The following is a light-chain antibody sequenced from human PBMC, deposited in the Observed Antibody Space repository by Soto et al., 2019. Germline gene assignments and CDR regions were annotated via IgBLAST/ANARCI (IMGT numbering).Light chain of an antibody. CDR3: SSYSISNTRARV. V-gene: IGLV2-14*01. Sequence: QSALTQPASVSGSPGQSITISCTGTSSDVGGYDYVSWYQLHPGKAPKLMIFEVSNRPSGVSYRFSGSKSGNTASLTISGLQAEDEADYFCSSYSISNTRARVFGTGTKVTVL. J-gene: IGLJ1*01. CDR1: SSDVGGYDY. CDR2: EVS.